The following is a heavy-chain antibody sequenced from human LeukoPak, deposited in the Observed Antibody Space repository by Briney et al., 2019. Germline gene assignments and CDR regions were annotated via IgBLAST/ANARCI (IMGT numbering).Heavy chain of an antibody. CDR1: GYTFTGYY. CDR3: AAESGSYAYYYYMDV. D-gene: IGHD1-26*01. CDR2: INPNSGGT. V-gene: IGHV1-2*02. Sequence: ASVKVSCKASGYTFTGYYMHWVRQAPGQGLEWMGWINPNSGGTNYAQKFQGRVTMTRDTSISTAYMELSRLRSDDTAVYYCAAESGSYAYYYYMDVWGKGTTVTVSS. J-gene: IGHJ6*03.